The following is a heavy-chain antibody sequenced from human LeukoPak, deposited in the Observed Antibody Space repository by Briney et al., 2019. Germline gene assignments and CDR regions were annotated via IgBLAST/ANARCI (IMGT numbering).Heavy chain of an antibody. D-gene: IGHD6-13*01. CDR3: AADYHSSSWSYYYHYYYYMDV. Sequence: SETLSLTCTVSGGSISSYYWSWIRQPAGKGLEWIGRIYTSGSTNYNPSLKSRVTMSVDTSKNQFSLKLSSVTAADTAVYYFAADYHSSSWSYYYHYYYYMDVWGKGTTVTISS. J-gene: IGHJ6*03. CDR1: GGSISSYY. CDR2: IYTSGST. V-gene: IGHV4-4*07.